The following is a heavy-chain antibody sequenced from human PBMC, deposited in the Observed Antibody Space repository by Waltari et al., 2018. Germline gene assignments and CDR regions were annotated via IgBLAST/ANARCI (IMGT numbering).Heavy chain of an antibody. CDR3: ARAAAPGKGAHWFDP. V-gene: IGHV1-8*01. CDR2: MNPNSGNT. D-gene: IGHD6-13*01. Sequence: WLRQGPGQRIEWRGWMNPNSGNTGFAQDFQDRLIMTANNAITTAYMELTGLTSGDTAVYYCARAAAPGKGAHWFDPWGQGTLVTVSS. J-gene: IGHJ5*02.